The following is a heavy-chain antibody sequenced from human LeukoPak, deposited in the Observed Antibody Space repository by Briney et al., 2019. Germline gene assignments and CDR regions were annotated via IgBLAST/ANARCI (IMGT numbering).Heavy chain of an antibody. J-gene: IGHJ6*02. D-gene: IGHD2-15*01. V-gene: IGHV1-69*13. CDR1: GGTFSSYA. Sequence: GASVTVSCKASGGTFSSYAISWVRQAPGQGLEWMGGIIPIFGTANYAQKFQGRVTITADESTSTAYMELSSLRSEDTAVYYCAVVVAATVDDYYYGMDVWGQGTTVTVSS. CDR3: AVVVAATVDDYYYGMDV. CDR2: IIPIFGTA.